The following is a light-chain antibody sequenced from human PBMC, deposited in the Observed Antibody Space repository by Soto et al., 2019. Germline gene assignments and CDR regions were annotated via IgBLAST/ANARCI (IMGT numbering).Light chain of an antibody. V-gene: IGLV3-21*04. J-gene: IGLJ3*02. CDR2: YDS. CDR1: NIGSKS. Sequence: SSELTQPPSVSVAPGRTARITCGGNNIGSKSVHWYQQKAGQAPVLVIYYDSDRPSGIPERFSGSNSGNTATVTISRVEAGDEADYYCQVWDSSSDHWVFGGGTKLTVL. CDR3: QVWDSSSDHWV.